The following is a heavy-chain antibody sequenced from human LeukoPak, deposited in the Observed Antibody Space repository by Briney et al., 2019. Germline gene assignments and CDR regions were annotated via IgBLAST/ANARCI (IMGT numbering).Heavy chain of an antibody. Sequence: PGGSLRLSCAASGFTFSSYGMHWVRQAPGKGLEWVAFIRSDGSNKYYADSVKGRFTISRDNSKNTLYLQMNSLRAEDTAVYYCARGHSGWYDYWGQGTLVTVSS. D-gene: IGHD6-19*01. V-gene: IGHV3-30*02. CDR1: GFTFSSYG. J-gene: IGHJ4*02. CDR2: IRSDGSNK. CDR3: ARGHSGWYDY.